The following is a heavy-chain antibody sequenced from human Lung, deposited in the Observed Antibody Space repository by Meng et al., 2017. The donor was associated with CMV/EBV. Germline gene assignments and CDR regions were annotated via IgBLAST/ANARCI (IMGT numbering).Heavy chain of an antibody. CDR3: ARGGYCSDGSCNPDPFDYTGLDL. CDR2: INSDGLRT. D-gene: IGHD2-15*01. J-gene: IGHJ6*02. Sequence: GESLKISCAVSGFTFSSHWMHWVRQAPGGGLVWVAHINSDGLRTNYADSVKGRFTISRDNAKNTLYLQINSLRVEDASIYYCARGGYCSDGSCNPDPFDYTGLDLWGQGTXVTVSS. V-gene: IGHV3-74*01. CDR1: GFTFSSHW.